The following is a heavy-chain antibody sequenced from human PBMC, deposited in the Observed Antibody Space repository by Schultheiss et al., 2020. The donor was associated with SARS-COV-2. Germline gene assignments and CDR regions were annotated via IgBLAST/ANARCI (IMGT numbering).Heavy chain of an antibody. CDR1: GGTFSSYA. D-gene: IGHD5-24*01. J-gene: IGHJ6*02. Sequence: SVKVSCKASGGTFSSYAISWVRQAPGQGLEWMGRIIPILGIANYAQKFQGRVTITADKSTSTAYMELSSLRSEDTAVYYCARLPLGMATIYYYYGMDVWGQGTTVTVSS. CDR3: ARLPLGMATIYYYYGMDV. V-gene: IGHV1-69*04. CDR2: IIPILGIA.